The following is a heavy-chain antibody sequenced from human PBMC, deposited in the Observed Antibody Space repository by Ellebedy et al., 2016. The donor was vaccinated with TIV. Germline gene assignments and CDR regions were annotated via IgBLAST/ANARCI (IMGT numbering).Heavy chain of an antibody. CDR3: ASLSSMTFYYHGMDV. J-gene: IGHJ6*02. D-gene: IGHD6-6*01. CDR2: IDVGGGST. V-gene: IGHV3-23*01. CDR1: GLTFSNRV. Sequence: PGGSLRLSCVASGLTFSNRVMSWVRQAPGKGLEWVSGIDVGGGSTGYAGSVRGRFTISRDNAKNSLYLQMNSLRAEDTAVYYCASLSSMTFYYHGMDVWGQGTTVTVSS.